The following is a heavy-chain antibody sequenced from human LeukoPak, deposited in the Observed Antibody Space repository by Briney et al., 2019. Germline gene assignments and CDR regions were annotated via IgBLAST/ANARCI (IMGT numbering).Heavy chain of an antibody. CDR1: GFIFSSYS. Sequence: GGSLRLSCAASGFIFSSYSMSWARQAPGKGLEWVSVITGSGKNTYYADSVKGRFTISKDNSKNTVYLQMNDLRVDDTAVYYCAKAASSSWPSYQYGMDVWGQGTTVTVSS. J-gene: IGHJ6*02. CDR3: AKAASSSWPSYQYGMDV. V-gene: IGHV3-23*01. CDR2: ITGSGKNT. D-gene: IGHD6-13*01.